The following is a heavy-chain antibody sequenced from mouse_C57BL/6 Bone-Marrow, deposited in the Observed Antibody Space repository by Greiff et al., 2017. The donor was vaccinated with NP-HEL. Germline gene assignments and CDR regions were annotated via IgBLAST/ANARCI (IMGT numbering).Heavy chain of an antibody. CDR3: ARWYYGSSLVFDV. D-gene: IGHD1-1*01. V-gene: IGHV5-4*03. CDR2: ISDGGSYT. CDR1: GFTFSSYA. Sequence: EVKLVESGGGLVKPGGSLKLSCAASGFTFSSYAMSWVRQTPEKRLEWVATISDGGSYTYYPDNVKGRFTISRDNAKNNLYLQMSHLKSEDTAMYYCARWYYGSSLVFDVWGTGTTVTVSS. J-gene: IGHJ1*03.